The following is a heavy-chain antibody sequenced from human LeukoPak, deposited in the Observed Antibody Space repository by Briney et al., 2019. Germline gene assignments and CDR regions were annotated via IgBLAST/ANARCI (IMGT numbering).Heavy chain of an antibody. Sequence: ASVKVSCKASGYTFTSYGISWVRQAPGQGLEWMGWMNPNSGNTGYAQKFQGRVTMTRNTSISTAYMELSSLRSEDTAVYYCARAQRSSRAAAFYWGQGTLVTVSS. J-gene: IGHJ4*02. D-gene: IGHD6-13*01. V-gene: IGHV1-8*02. CDR1: GYTFTSYG. CDR3: ARAQRSSRAAAFY. CDR2: MNPNSGNT.